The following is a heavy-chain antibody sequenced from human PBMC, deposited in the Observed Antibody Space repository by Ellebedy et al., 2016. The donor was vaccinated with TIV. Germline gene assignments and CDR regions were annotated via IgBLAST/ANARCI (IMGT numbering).Heavy chain of an antibody. D-gene: IGHD6-6*01. Sequence: ASVKVSCKAPGGTFSTYAISWVRQAPGEGLEWMGGIIPMFGTTNYAQKFQDRVTITADKSTITVYMGLSRLRPEDTAVYYCAREGREYNTPSQYFQHWGQGTLVTVSS. CDR2: IIPMFGTT. J-gene: IGHJ1*01. CDR3: AREGREYNTPSQYFQH. CDR1: GGTFSTYA. V-gene: IGHV1-69*06.